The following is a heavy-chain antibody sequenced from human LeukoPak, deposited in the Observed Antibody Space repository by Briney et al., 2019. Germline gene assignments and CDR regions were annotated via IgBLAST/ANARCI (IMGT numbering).Heavy chain of an antibody. CDR1: GFTFSSYW. J-gene: IGHJ6*03. CDR3: ARIAAMLRGDYSFYYMEV. CDR2: IKQDGSEK. D-gene: IGHD3-10*01. Sequence: GGSLRLSCAVSGFTFSSYWMSWVRQAPGKGLEWVANIKQDGSEKYYVDSVKGRFTISRDNAKNSLYLQMNSLRAEDTAVFFCARIAAMLRGDYSFYYMEVWGKGTTVTISS. V-gene: IGHV3-7*01.